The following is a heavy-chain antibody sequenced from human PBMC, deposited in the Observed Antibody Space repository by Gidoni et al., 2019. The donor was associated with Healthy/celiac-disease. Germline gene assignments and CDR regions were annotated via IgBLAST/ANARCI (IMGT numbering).Heavy chain of an antibody. Sequence: EVQLLESGGGLVQPGGSLRLSCAASGFTFRSYAMSWVRQAPGQGLEWVSAISGSGGSTYYADSVTGRFTISRDNSKNTLYLQMNSRRAEDTAVYYCAKDIAWSDWGFDYLGQGTLVTVSA. D-gene: IGHD7-27*01. CDR1: GFTFRSYA. CDR2: ISGSGGST. J-gene: IGHJ4*02. CDR3: AKDIAWSDWGFDY. V-gene: IGHV3-23*01.